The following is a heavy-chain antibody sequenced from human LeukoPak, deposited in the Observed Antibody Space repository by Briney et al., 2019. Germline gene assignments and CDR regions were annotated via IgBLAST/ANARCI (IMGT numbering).Heavy chain of an antibody. CDR3: ARGKVVAGTPGQNSWDS. Sequence: PSETLSLTCAVSGDSIGRGSYYWGWIRQPAGKAPEWIGRIFNTGSTSYNPSLKSRVSMSVDTSKNQFSLKLSSVTAADTAVYYCARGKVVAGTPGQNSWDSWGQGTLVTVSS. CDR2: IFNTGST. D-gene: IGHD6-19*01. V-gene: IGHV4-61*02. CDR1: GDSIGRGSYY. J-gene: IGHJ4*02.